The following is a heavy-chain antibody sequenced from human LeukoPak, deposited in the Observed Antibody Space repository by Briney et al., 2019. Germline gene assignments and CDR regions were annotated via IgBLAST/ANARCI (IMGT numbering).Heavy chain of an antibody. J-gene: IGHJ6*03. V-gene: IGHV4-38-2*01. CDR3: ARRFDSTLSHYYYMDV. CDR2: IYYSGST. D-gene: IGHD3-22*01. CDR1: GHSITSGCY. Sequence: SETLSLTCAVSGHSITSGCYWGWIRQPPGKGLEWIGYIYYSGSTNYNPSLKSRVTISVDTSKNQFSLKLSSVTAADTAIYYCARRFDSTLSHYYYMDVWGKGTTVTVSS.